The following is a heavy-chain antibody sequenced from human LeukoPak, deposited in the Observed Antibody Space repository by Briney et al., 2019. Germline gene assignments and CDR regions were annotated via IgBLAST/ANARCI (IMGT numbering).Heavy chain of an antibody. CDR1: GYTFTGYY. Sequence: ASLKVSCKASGYTFTGYYMHWVRQTPGQRLEWMLWINPNSGGTNYAQKFQGRVTMTRDTSISTAYMELSRLRSDDTAVYYCASYGESGYHYYFDYWGQGTLVTVSS. D-gene: IGHD3-22*01. CDR2: INPNSGGT. V-gene: IGHV1-2*02. J-gene: IGHJ4*02. CDR3: ASYGESGYHYYFDY.